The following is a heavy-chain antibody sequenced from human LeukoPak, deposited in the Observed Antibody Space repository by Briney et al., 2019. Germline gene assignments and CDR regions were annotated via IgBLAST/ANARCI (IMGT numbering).Heavy chain of an antibody. CDR2: ISYDGSNK. J-gene: IGHJ4*02. CDR1: GFTFSSYS. D-gene: IGHD3-22*01. CDR3: AKDIGRYYDSTPDY. V-gene: IGHV3-30*18. Sequence: GRSLRLSCAASGFTFSSYSMQWVRQAPGKGLEWVAVISYDGSNKYYADSVKGRFTISRDNSKNTLYLQMNSLRAEDTAVYYCAKDIGRYYDSTPDYWGQGTLVTVSS.